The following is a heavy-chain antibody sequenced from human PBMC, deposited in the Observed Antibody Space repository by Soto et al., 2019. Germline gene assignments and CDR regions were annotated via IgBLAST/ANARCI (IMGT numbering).Heavy chain of an antibody. CDR1: GFTFSSYS. V-gene: IGHV3-21*01. J-gene: IGHJ6*02. CDR3: ARGYCSSTSCYEAPLYGMDV. D-gene: IGHD2-2*01. Sequence: GGSLRLSCAASGFTFSSYSMNWVRQAPGKGLEWVSSISSSSSYIYYADSVKGRFTISRDNAKNSLYLQMNSLRAEDTAVYYCARGYCSSTSCYEAPLYGMDVWGQGTTVTVSS. CDR2: ISSSSSYI.